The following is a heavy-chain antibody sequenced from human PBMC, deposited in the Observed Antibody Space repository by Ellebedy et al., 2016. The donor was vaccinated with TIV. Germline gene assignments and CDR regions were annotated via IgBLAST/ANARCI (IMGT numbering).Heavy chain of an antibody. CDR3: VLVAALRDRYYYYGVGV. CDR2: SHYSGST. V-gene: IGHV4-34*03. CDR1: GFTFSDHY. D-gene: IGHD2-2*01. Sequence: ESLKISCAASGFTFSDHYMDWARQAPGKGLEWIGNSHYSGSTYYNPSLRSRVTISIDTSKSQFSLDLTSVTAADTAVYYCVLVAALRDRYYYYGVGVWGQGTTVTVSS. J-gene: IGHJ6*02.